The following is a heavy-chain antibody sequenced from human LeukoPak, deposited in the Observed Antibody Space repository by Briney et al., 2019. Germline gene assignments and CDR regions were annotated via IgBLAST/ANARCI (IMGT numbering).Heavy chain of an antibody. Sequence: GRSLRLSCAASGFTFSSYAMHWVRQAPGKGLEWVAVISYDGSNKYYADSVKGRFTISRDNSKNTLYLQLNGLRAEDTAVYYCARASEVPGETLGYFDYWGQGTLVTVSS. CDR2: ISYDGSNK. J-gene: IGHJ4*02. D-gene: IGHD3-10*01. CDR1: GFTFSSYA. CDR3: ARASEVPGETLGYFDY. V-gene: IGHV3-30-3*01.